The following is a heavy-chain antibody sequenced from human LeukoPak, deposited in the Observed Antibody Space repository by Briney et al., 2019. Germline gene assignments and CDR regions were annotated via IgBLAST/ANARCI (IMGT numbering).Heavy chain of an antibody. J-gene: IGHJ6*03. CDR1: GFTFSSYS. D-gene: IGHD3-10*01. CDR2: ISSSSSYI. V-gene: IGHV3-21*01. CDR3: ARSGIKMVRGLIIKSPYHMDV. Sequence: GGSLRLSCATSGFTFSSYSMNRVRQAPGKGLEWVSSISSSSSYIYYADSVKGRFTISRDDAKNSLSLQMNSRRAEDTAVYYCARSGIKMVRGLIIKSPYHMDVWGKGTTVTVSS.